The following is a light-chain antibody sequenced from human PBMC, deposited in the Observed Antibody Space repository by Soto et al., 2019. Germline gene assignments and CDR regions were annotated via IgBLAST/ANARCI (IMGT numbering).Light chain of an antibody. CDR1: QGINNY. CDR2: AAS. Sequence: DIQLTQSPSFLSASVGDRVTITCRASQGINNYLAWYQQKPGKAPKLLVFAASTLQSGVPSRFTGSGSGTEFTLTISSLQPEDCATYYCQQFKSYPATFGGGTKVEIK. CDR3: QQFKSYPAT. J-gene: IGKJ4*01. V-gene: IGKV1-9*01.